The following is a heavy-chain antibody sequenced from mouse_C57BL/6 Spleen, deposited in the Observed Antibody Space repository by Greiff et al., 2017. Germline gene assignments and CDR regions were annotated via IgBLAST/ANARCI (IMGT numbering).Heavy chain of an antibody. CDR3: ARNIYDGYRGYFDV. D-gene: IGHD2-3*01. V-gene: IGHV2-2*01. Sequence: VKLMESGPGLVQPSQSLSITCTVSGFSLTSYGVHWVRQSPGKGLEWLGVIWSGGSTDYNAAFISRLSISKDNSKSQVFFKMNSLQADDTAIYYCARNIYDGYRGYFDVWGTGTTVTVSS. CDR2: IWSGGST. J-gene: IGHJ1*03. CDR1: GFSLTSYG.